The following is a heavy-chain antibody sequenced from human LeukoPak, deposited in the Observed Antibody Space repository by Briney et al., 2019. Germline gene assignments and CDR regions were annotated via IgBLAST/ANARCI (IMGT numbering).Heavy chain of an antibody. Sequence: GESLKISCKGSGYIFTTYWIGWLRQMPGKGLEGMGIIYPGDSDTRYSPSFQGQVTISADKSISTAYLQWSSLKASDTAMYYCASAGSSSDYYYFSAFDIWGQGTMVTVSS. V-gene: IGHV5-51*01. J-gene: IGHJ3*02. CDR3: ASAGSSSDYYYFSAFDI. CDR2: IYPGDSDT. CDR1: GYIFTTYW. D-gene: IGHD3-22*01.